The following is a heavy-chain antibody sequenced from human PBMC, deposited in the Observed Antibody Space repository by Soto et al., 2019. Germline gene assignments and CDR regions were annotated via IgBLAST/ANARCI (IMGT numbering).Heavy chain of an antibody. CDR2: IWYDGSNK. D-gene: IGHD6-19*01. CDR1: GFTFSSYG. Sequence: GGSLRLSCAASGFTFSSYGMHWVRQAPGKGLEWVAVIWYDGSNKYYADSVKGRFTISRDNSKNTLYLQMNSLRAEDTAVYYCARDTAVAGHFDYWGQGTLVTVSS. CDR3: ARDTAVAGHFDY. J-gene: IGHJ4*02. V-gene: IGHV3-33*01.